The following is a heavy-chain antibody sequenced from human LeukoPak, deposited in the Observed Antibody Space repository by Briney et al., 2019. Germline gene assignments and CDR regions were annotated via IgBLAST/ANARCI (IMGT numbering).Heavy chain of an antibody. V-gene: IGHV3-21*01. D-gene: IGHD1-26*01. CDR2: ISSSRGYI. CDR1: GFTFSSYS. CDR3: ARDENSGYLDY. Sequence: PGGSLRLSCAASGFTFSSYSMNWVRQAPGKGLEWVSSISSSRGYIYYADSVKGRFTISRDNAKSSLYLQMNSLRAEDTAVYYCARDENSGYLDYWGQGTLVAVSS. J-gene: IGHJ4*02.